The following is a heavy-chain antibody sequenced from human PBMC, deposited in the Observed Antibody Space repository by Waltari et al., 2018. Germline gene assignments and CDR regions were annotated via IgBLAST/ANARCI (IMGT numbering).Heavy chain of an antibody. CDR1: GYTFTDNY. Sequence: QVQLVQSGAEVKKPGASVKVSCKASGYTFTDNYMHWVRQAPGQGLEWMGWINPNNGGTNYAQKLQGRVTMTRETSISTAFMDLSRLKSDDTAVYFCARGDPSVYYTSHMDVWGKGTTVTVSS. V-gene: IGHV1-2*02. CDR3: ARGDPSVYYTSHMDV. J-gene: IGHJ6*03. D-gene: IGHD3-3*01. CDR2: INPNNGGT.